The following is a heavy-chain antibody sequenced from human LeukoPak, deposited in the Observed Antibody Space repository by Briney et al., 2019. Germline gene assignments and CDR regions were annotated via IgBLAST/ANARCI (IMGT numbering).Heavy chain of an antibody. CDR3: ARAGGGSPYYFDY. CDR2: ISSSSSYI. J-gene: IGHJ4*02. CDR1: GFTFSSYS. Sequence: GGSLRLSCAASGFTFSSYSMNWVRQAPGKGLEWVSSISSSSSYIYYADSVKGRFTISRDNAKNSLYLQMNSLRAEDTAVYYCARAGGGSPYYFDYWGQGTLVTVSS. D-gene: IGHD2-15*01. V-gene: IGHV3-21*01.